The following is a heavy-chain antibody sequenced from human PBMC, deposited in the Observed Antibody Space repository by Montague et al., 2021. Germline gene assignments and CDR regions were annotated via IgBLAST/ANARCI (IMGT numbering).Heavy chain of an antibody. J-gene: IGHJ4*02. Sequence: SLRLSFTVSGFTVSNNYMSWVRQAPGKGLEWVSLIYSGGNIYYADSVKGRFTISRDSSRNTLYLQMNSLRTEDTAVYYRANHPGGGGYWGQGTLVTVSS. CDR2: IYSGGNI. D-gene: IGHD3-16*01. V-gene: IGHV3-53*01. CDR1: GFTVSNNY. CDR3: ANHPGGGGY.